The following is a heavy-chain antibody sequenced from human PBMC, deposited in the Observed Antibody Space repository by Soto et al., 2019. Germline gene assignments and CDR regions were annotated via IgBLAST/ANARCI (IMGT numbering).Heavy chain of an antibody. Sequence: SETLSLTCTVSGGSVSSPSYYWGWIRQPPGKGLEWIASIYYIGSTNYNSSLKSRVVISIDTSKNQFSLRLSSVTAADTSVYYCVRHTHGTWYSDYCGQGTLVTVSS. CDR3: VRHTHGTWYSDY. D-gene: IGHD1-20*01. CDR1: GGSVSSPSYY. J-gene: IGHJ4*02. V-gene: IGHV4-39*01. CDR2: IYYIGST.